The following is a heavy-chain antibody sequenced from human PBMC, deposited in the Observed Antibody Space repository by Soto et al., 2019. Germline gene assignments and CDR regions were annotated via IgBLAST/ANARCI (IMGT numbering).Heavy chain of an antibody. CDR3: ARDGEGWFDP. CDR1: GFTFSSYS. D-gene: IGHD7-27*01. J-gene: IGHJ5*02. CDR2: ISSSSSYI. Sequence: EVQLVESGGGLVKPGGSLRLSCAASGFTFSSYSMNWVRQAPGKGLEWVSSISSSSSYIYYADSVKGRFTISRDNAKNSLYLQMNSLRAEDTAGYYCARDGEGWFDPWGQGTLVTVSS. V-gene: IGHV3-21*01.